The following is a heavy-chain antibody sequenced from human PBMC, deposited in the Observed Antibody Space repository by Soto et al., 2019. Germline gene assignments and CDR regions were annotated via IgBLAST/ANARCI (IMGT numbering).Heavy chain of an antibody. CDR1: GGSISSSRCH. J-gene: IGHJ4*02. CDR2: IKYSGTT. D-gene: IGHD5-18*01. V-gene: IGHV4-39*01. CDR3: ARRYGSCFDY. Sequence: SETLSLTCTVSGGSISSSRCHWGWIRQPPGKGLEWIASIKYSGTTFYNPSLKSRVTLSVDTSKNQFALKLSSVTAADTAVYNCARRYGSCFDYWGQGTLVTVSS.